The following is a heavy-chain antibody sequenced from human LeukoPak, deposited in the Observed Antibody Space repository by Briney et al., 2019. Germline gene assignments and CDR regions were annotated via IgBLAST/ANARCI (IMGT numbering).Heavy chain of an antibody. J-gene: IGHJ4*02. CDR2: VSTSNGNT. CDR3: ARDGLGSWGSYRELDS. V-gene: IGHV1-18*01. D-gene: IGHD3-16*02. CDR1: GYTFRIYG. Sequence: ASVKVSCKASGYTFRIYGFSWVRQAPGQGLEWVGWVSTSNGNTKYAQNFQGRVTLTTESSTTTAYMELRDLRSDDTAVYYCARDGLGSWGSYRELDSWGQGTLVTVSS.